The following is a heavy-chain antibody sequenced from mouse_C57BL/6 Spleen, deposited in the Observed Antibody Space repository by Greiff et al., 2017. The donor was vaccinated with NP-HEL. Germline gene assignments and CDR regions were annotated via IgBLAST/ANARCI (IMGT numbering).Heavy chain of an antibody. D-gene: IGHD2-4*01. Sequence: EVQLVESGGGLVKPGGSLKLSCAASGFTFSSYAMSWVRQTPEQRLEWVATISNGGSYTYYPDNVKGRFTFARDNAKNNLYLQMSHLKSEDTAMYYCARDRGYYDYDYAIDCWGQGTSVTVSS. V-gene: IGHV5-4*01. J-gene: IGHJ4*01. CDR2: ISNGGSYT. CDR1: GFTFSSYA. CDR3: ARDRGYYDYDYAIDC.